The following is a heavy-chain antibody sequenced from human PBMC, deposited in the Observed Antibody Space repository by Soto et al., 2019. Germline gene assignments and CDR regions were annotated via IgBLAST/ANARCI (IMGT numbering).Heavy chain of an antibody. CDR3: ARGPRGYVYYHGMDV. V-gene: IGHV4-4*07. CDR2: IDTSGTT. D-gene: IGHD3-10*01. CDR1: GGSISSYY. Sequence: SETLSLTCTVSGGSISSYYVSWIRQSAGKGLEWIGRIDTSGTTNYNPSLKSRVTMSVDASKNHFSLNLSSVTAADTAVYYCARGPRGYVYYHGMDVWGQGTTVTVSS. J-gene: IGHJ6*02.